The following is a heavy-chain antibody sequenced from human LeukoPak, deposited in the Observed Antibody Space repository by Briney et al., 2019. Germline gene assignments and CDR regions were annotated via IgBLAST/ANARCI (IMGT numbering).Heavy chain of an antibody. CDR2: IHKTGST. J-gene: IGHJ3*02. D-gene: IGHD3-22*01. V-gene: IGHV4-39*07. Sequence: PSETLSLTCTVSGGSISSTTYYWAWIRQPPGTGLEWIGSIHKTGSTNYNPSLKSRVTISVDTSKNQFSLKLSSVTAADTAVYYCACLTTADAFDIWGQGTMVTVSS. CDR1: GGSISSTTYY. CDR3: ACLTTADAFDI.